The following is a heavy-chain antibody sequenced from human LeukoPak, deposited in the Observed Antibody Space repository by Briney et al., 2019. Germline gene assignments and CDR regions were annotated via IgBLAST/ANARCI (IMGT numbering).Heavy chain of an antibody. CDR2: ISYSGST. Sequence: SETLSLTCTVSGGSISSGDCYWRWLRQPPGKGVEWIGYISYSGSTYYNPSLKSRVAISVDTSKNQFSLKLSSVTAADTAVYYCARVYDSSAYYGYYFDYWGQGTLVTVSS. CDR1: GGSISSGDCY. J-gene: IGHJ4*02. D-gene: IGHD3-22*01. CDR3: ARVYDSSAYYGYYFDY. V-gene: IGHV4-30-4*01.